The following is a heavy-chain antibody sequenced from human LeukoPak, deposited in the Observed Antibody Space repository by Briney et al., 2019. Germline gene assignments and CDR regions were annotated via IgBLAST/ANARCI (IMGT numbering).Heavy chain of an antibody. V-gene: IGHV3-23*01. CDR3: VTRGGSGSYYRWAFAY. CDR1: GFTFSSYS. CDR2: ISASDVNT. Sequence: GGSLRLSCAASGFTFSSYSMNWVRQAPGKGLEWVSGISASDVNTFYADSVKGRFTISRDNSKNTLFLQMDRLKADDTAVYYCVTRGGSGSYYRWAFAYWGQGTLVTVSS. D-gene: IGHD3-10*01. J-gene: IGHJ4*02.